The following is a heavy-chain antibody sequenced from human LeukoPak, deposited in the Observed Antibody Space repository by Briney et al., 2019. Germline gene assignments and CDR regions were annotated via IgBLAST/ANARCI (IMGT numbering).Heavy chain of an antibody. D-gene: IGHD3-22*01. Sequence: SETLSLTCTVSGGSISSSSYYWGWIRQPPGKGLEWLGSIYYSGSTYYNPSLKSRVTISVDTSKNQFSLKLSSVTAADTAVYYCARLGYYDSSGYYWASKDYYYYYMDVWGKGTTVTVSS. CDR3: ARLGYYDSSGYYWASKDYYYYYMDV. J-gene: IGHJ6*03. CDR2: IYYSGST. CDR1: GGSISSSSYY. V-gene: IGHV4-39*01.